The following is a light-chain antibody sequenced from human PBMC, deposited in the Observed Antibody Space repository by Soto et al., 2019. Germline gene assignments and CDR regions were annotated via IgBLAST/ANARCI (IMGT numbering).Light chain of an antibody. V-gene: IGLV2-11*01. J-gene: IGLJ2*01. CDR1: RRDLGAYNY. CDR3: CSFAGSYTV. Sequence: QSALIQPRSVSGSPGQSVTISCTGTRRDLGAYNYVSWYQQHPGKGPKLMIYDVNRRPSGVPDRFSGSKSGNTASLTISGLQAEDEADYYCCSFAGSYTVFGGGTKLTVL. CDR2: DVN.